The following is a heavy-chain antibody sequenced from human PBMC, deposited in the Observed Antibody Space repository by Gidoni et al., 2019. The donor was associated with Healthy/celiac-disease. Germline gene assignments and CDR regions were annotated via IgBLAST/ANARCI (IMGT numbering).Heavy chain of an antibody. Sequence: QVQLLESGGGVVQPGRSLRRACTASGVTFSSYGMHWVRQAPGKGLEWVAVRSYDGSNKYYADSVKGRFTISRDNSKNTLYLQMNSLRAEDTAVYYCAKDRDSGSWIGMDVWGQGTTVTVSS. D-gene: IGHD1-26*01. CDR2: RSYDGSNK. CDR1: GVTFSSYG. V-gene: IGHV3-30*18. CDR3: AKDRDSGSWIGMDV. J-gene: IGHJ6*02.